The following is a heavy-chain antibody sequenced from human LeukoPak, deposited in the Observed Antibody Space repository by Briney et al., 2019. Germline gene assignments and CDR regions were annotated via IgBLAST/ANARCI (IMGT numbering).Heavy chain of an antibody. J-gene: IGHJ4*02. CDR3: ARTRGELSLGPDY. CDR1: GGSISSGDYY. V-gene: IGHV4-30-4*01. Sequence: SETLSLTCTVSGGSISSGDYYWSWIRQPPGKGLEWIGYIYYSGSTYYNPSLKSRVTISVDTSKNQFSLKLSSVTAADTAVYYCARTRGELSLGPDYWGQGTLVTVSS. CDR2: IYYSGST. D-gene: IGHD3-16*02.